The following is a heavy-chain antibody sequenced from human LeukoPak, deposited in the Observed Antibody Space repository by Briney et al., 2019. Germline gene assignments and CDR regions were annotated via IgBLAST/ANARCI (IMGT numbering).Heavy chain of an antibody. Sequence: SGGSLRLSCAASGFTFSDYSMNWVRQAPGKGLEWISYISRSSDTIYYTDSVKGRFSISRDNAKNTVHMQMNRLRVEDTAVYYCARSPRDSRDWTGTLDYWGQGALVTVSS. V-gene: IGHV3-48*01. CDR3: ARSPRDSRDWTGTLDY. J-gene: IGHJ4*02. D-gene: IGHD3-22*01. CDR2: ISRSSDTI. CDR1: GFTFSDYS.